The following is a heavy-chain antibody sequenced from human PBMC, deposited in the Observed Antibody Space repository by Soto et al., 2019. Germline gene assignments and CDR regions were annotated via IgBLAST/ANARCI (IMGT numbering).Heavy chain of an antibody. CDR2: INPNSGGT. CDR1: GYTFTGYY. D-gene: IGHD1-7*01. J-gene: IGHJ5*02. V-gene: IGHV1-2*02. CDR3: AREAGITGTSGSGWFHP. Sequence: ASVKVSCKASGYTFTGYYMHWVRQAPGQGLEWMGWINPNSGGTNYAQKFQGRVTMTRDTSISTAYMELSRLRSDDTAVYYCAREAGITGTSGSGWFHPWGQGTLVPVSS.